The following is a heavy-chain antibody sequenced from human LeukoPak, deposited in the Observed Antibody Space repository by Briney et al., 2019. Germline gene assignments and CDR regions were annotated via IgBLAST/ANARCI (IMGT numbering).Heavy chain of an antibody. V-gene: IGHV4-59*01. J-gene: IGHJ4*02. CDR2: IHYSGST. D-gene: IGHD3-22*01. CDR1: GGSISSYY. CDR3: ARVRDRSSYFYDLDY. Sequence: SETLSLTCTVSGGSISSYYWSWIRPPPGKGLEWIGCIHYSGSTNYNPSLKSRVTISVDTSKNQFSLKLNSVTAADTAVYYCARVRDRSSYFYDLDYLGQGTLVTVSS.